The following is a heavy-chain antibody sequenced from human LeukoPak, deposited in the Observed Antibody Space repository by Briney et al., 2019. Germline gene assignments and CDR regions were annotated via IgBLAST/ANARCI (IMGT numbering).Heavy chain of an antibody. V-gene: IGHV1-2*02. CDR1: GYTFTSYG. CDR2: INPNSGGT. J-gene: IGHJ5*02. CDR3: ATQPDWYTHVP. D-gene: IGHD3/OR15-3a*01. Sequence: ASVKVSCKASGYTFTSYGISWVRQAPGQGLEWMGWINPNSGGTNYAQKFQGRVTMTRDTSISTAYMELSRLRSDDTAVYYCATQPDWYTHVPWGQGTLVTVSS.